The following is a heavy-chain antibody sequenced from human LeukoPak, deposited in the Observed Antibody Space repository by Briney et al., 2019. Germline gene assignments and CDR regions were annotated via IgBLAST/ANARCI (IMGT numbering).Heavy chain of an antibody. V-gene: IGHV3-23*01. J-gene: IGHJ4*02. CDR3: ANGDPPPDY. D-gene: IGHD7-27*01. Sequence: GGSLRLSCAASGFTFSNYAMSWVRQAPGKGLEWVSGISGSVGSTYYADSVKGRFTISRDNSKNTLYLQMNSLRAEDTAVYYCANGDPPPDYWGQGTLVTVSS. CDR2: ISGSVGST. CDR1: GFTFSNYA.